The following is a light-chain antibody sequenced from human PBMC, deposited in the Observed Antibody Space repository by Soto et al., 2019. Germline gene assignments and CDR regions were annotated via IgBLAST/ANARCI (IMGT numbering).Light chain of an antibody. CDR1: QGISND. CDR2: AAS. V-gene: IGKV1-17*01. J-gene: IGKJ1*01. CDR3: LQHNSYPWT. Sequence: DIQMTQSPSSLSASVGDRVTITCRASQGISNDLGWYQQKPGKAPKRLIYAASSMQSGVPSRFSGSGSGTEFTLTSSRLQPEDFETCYWLQHNSYPWTFGEGTKVEIK.